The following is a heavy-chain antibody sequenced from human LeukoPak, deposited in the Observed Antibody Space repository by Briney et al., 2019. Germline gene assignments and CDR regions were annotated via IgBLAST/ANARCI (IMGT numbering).Heavy chain of an antibody. CDR1: GGSISSYY. J-gene: IGHJ6*03. CDR2: IYTSGST. CDR3: ARGIVVVPAASSIYYMDV. V-gene: IGHV4-4*07. Sequence: SETLSLTCTVSGGSISSYYWSCIRQPAGKGLEWIGRIYTSGSTNYNPSLKSRVTMSVDTSKNQFSLKLSSVTAADTAVYYCARGIVVVPAASSIYYMDVWGKGTTVTVSS. D-gene: IGHD2-2*01.